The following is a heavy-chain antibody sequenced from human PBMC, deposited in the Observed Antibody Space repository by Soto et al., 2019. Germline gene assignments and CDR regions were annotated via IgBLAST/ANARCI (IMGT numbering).Heavy chain of an antibody. D-gene: IGHD1-26*01. CDR2: IWFDASNK. CDR1: GFTFSSYG. V-gene: IGHV3-33*01. J-gene: IGHJ6*02. Sequence: GGSLRLSCAASGFTFSSYGMHWIRQAPGKGLEWVAVIWFDASNKYYADSVKGRFTISRDNSKNTMYLQMNSLRAEDTAVYYCTTEGWDVVKNYYYYYGMDVWGQGTTVTVPS. CDR3: TTEGWDVVKNYYYYYGMDV.